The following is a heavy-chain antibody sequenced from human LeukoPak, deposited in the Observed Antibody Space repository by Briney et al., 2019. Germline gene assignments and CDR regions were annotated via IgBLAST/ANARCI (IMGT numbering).Heavy chain of an antibody. V-gene: IGHV4-59*12. CDR3: ARPYYYDSSGFIDP. CDR1: GGSISSYY. J-gene: IGHJ5*02. D-gene: IGHD3-22*01. Sequence: SETLSLTCTVSGGSISSYYWSWIRQPPGKGLEWIGYIYYSGSTNYNPSLKSRVTISVDTSKNQFSLKLSSVTAADTAVYYCARPYYYDSSGFIDPWGQGTLVTVSS. CDR2: IYYSGST.